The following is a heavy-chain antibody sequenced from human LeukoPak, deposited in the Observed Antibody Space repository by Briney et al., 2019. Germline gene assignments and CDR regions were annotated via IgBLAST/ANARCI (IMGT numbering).Heavy chain of an antibody. CDR2: IKDDGSTT. V-gene: IGHV3-74*01. CDR3: HPLAFVTN. D-gene: IGHD2-8*01. J-gene: IGHJ1*01. CDR1: GFNFQNHT. Sequence: GGSLRLSCAASGFNFQNHTMHWVRQAPGKGLVWVALIKDDGSTTNYADSVKGRFTASRDDAKNTVYLQMSSLRAEDTAVYYCHPLAFVTNWGQGTLVTVSS.